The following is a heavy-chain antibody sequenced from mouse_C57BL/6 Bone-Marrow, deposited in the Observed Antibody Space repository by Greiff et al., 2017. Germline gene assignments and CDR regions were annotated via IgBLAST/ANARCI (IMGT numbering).Heavy chain of an antibody. CDR2: IYPRSGNT. CDR1: GYTFTSYG. J-gene: IGHJ2*01. Sequence: QVQLQQSGAELARPGASVKLSCKASGYTFTSYGISWVKQRTGQGLEWIGEIYPRSGNTYYNEKFKGKATLTADKSSSTSYMELRSLTSEDSAVYFCARWGDGYYFDYWGQGTTLTVSS. V-gene: IGHV1-81*01. D-gene: IGHD2-3*01. CDR3: ARWGDGYYFDY.